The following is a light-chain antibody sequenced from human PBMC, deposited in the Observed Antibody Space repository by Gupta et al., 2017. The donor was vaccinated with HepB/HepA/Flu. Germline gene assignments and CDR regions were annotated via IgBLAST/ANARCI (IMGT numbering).Light chain of an antibody. J-gene: IGKJ1*01. CDR3: QQEGSSPQT. CDR1: QSVTSSY. Sequence: EIVLTQSPGTLSLSPGERATLSCRASQSVTSSYLAWYQQKPGQAPRLLIYGASSRATGIPDRFSGSGSGTEFTLTINRLEPEDFAVYYCQQEGSSPQTFGQGTKVEIK. CDR2: GAS. V-gene: IGKV3-20*01.